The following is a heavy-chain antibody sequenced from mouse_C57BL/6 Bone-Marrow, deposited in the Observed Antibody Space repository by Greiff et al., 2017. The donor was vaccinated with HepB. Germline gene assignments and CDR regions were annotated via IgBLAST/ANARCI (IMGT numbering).Heavy chain of an antibody. D-gene: IGHD2-5*01. CDR1: GYTFTSYW. V-gene: IGHV1-7*01. J-gene: IGHJ2*01. CDR3: AIIPPYSNYGWY. CDR2: INPSSGYT. Sequence: LVESGAELAKPGASVKLSCKASGYTFTSYWMHWVKQRTGQGLEWIGYINPSSGYTKYNQKFKDKATLTADKSSSTAYMQLSSLTYEDAAVYYCAIIPPYSNYGWYWGQVTTLTVSS.